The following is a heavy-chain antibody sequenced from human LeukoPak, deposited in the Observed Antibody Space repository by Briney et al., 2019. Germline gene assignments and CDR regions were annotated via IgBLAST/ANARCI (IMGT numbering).Heavy chain of an antibody. CDR2: INHSGST. CDR3: ARGRGVLLWFGESPNFDY. Sequence: ASETLSLTCAVYGGSFCGYYWSWIRQPPGKGLEWIGEINHSGSTNYNPSLKSRVTISVDTSKNQFSLKLSSVTAADTAVYYCARGRGVLLWFGESPNFDYWGQGTLVTVSS. J-gene: IGHJ4*02. V-gene: IGHV4-34*01. D-gene: IGHD3-10*01. CDR1: GGSFCGYY.